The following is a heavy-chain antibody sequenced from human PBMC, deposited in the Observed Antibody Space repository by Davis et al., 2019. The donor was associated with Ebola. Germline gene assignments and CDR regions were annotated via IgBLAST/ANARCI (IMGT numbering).Heavy chain of an antibody. J-gene: IGHJ4*02. V-gene: IGHV3-74*01. CDR1: GFTFSSYW. Sequence: PGGSLRLSCAASGFTFSSYWMHWVRQAPGKGLVWVSRINSDGSSTSYADSVKGRFTISRDNAKNTLYLQMNSLRAEDTAVYYCALPEKEDGQFDYWGQGTLVTVSS. CDR3: ALPEKEDGQFDY. D-gene: IGHD1-14*01. CDR2: INSDGSST.